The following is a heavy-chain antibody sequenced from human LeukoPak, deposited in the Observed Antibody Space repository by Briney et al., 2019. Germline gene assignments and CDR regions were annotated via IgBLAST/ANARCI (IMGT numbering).Heavy chain of an antibody. Sequence: SETLSLTCTVSGGSISGYYYNWIRQPPGKGLEWIGYIYNSGSTNYNPSLKSRVTISVDTSKNQFSLKLSSVTAADTAVYYCARSKGGSYGPWGQGTLVTVSS. J-gene: IGHJ5*02. CDR1: GGSISGYY. D-gene: IGHD1-26*01. CDR3: ARSKGGSYGP. CDR2: IYNSGST. V-gene: IGHV4-59*01.